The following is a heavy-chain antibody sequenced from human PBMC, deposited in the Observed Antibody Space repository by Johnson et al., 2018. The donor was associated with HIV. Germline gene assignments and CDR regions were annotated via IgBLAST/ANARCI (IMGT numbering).Heavy chain of an antibody. Sequence: QVHLVESGGGVVQPGGSLRLSCAASGFTFSDYYMSWIRQAPGKGLEWVSYISSSGSTIYYTDSVKGRFTISRDNAKNSLYLQMNSLRAEDTAVYYCARDASLRFLEWFDAFDIWGQGTMVTVSS. CDR2: ISSSGSTI. V-gene: IGHV3-11*04. CDR1: GFTFSDYY. D-gene: IGHD3-3*01. J-gene: IGHJ3*02. CDR3: ARDASLRFLEWFDAFDI.